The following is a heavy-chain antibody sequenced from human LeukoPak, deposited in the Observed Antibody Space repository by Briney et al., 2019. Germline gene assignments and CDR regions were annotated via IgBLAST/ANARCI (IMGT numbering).Heavy chain of an antibody. V-gene: IGHV3-23*01. CDR3: AKYGPQDSGSSHFDY. Sequence: GGSRRRSCAGSGFTFGSYAMSWVRPARGKGLEWVAAMRDSGSSTHYADAVKGRFTTSRDNSKNTLFLQMNSLRAEDTAIYYCAKYGPQDSGSSHFDYWGQGALVTVSS. J-gene: IGHJ4*02. D-gene: IGHD1-26*01. CDR1: GFTFGSYA. CDR2: MRDSGSST.